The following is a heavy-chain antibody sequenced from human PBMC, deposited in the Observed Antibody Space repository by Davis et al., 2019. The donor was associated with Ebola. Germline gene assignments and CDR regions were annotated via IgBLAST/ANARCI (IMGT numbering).Heavy chain of an antibody. Sequence: SVKVSCKASGGTFSSYAISWVRQAPGQGLEWMGGIIPIFGTANYAQKFQGRVTITADESTSTAYIELSSLRSEDTAVYYCARRTEQQLRGYFDYWGQGTLVTVSS. J-gene: IGHJ4*02. CDR2: IIPIFGTA. CDR3: ARRTEQQLRGYFDY. CDR1: GGTFSSYA. V-gene: IGHV1-69*13. D-gene: IGHD6-13*01.